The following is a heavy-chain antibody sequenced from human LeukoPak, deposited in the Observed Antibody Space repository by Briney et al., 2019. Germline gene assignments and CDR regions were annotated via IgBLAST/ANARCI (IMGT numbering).Heavy chain of an antibody. CDR1: GFTFSSYS. Sequence: KAGGSLRLSCAASGFTFSSYSMNWVRQAPGKGLEWVSSISSSSSYINYADSVKGRFTISRDNAKNSLYLQMNSLRAEDTAVYYCANDPDPTDYARHYWGQGTLVTVSS. J-gene: IGHJ4*02. V-gene: IGHV3-21*01. CDR3: ANDPDPTDYARHY. D-gene: IGHD4-17*01. CDR2: ISSSSSYI.